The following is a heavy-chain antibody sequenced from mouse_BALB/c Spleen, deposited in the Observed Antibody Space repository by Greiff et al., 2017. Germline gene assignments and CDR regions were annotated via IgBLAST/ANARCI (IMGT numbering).Heavy chain of an antibody. CDR1: GFSLTSYG. J-gene: IGHJ1*01. CDR2: IWAGGST. CDR3: ARDRGTTVVENWYFDV. Sequence: QVQLKESGPGLVAPSQSLSITCTVSGFSLTSYGVHWVRQPPGKGLEWLGVIWAGGSTNYNSALMSRLSISKDNSKSQVFLKMNSLQTDDTAMYYCARDRGTTVVENWYFDVWGAGTTVTVSS. V-gene: IGHV2-9*02. D-gene: IGHD1-1*01.